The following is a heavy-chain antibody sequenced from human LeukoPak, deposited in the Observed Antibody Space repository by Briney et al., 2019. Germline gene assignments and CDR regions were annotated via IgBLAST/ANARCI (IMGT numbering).Heavy chain of an antibody. CDR3: AKVSAWAMVGATYFDY. J-gene: IGHJ4*02. V-gene: IGHV3-23*01. CDR2: ISGNSGST. CDR1: GFTFSSYA. D-gene: IGHD1-26*01. Sequence: GGSLRLSCAASGFTFSSYAMSWVRQAPGKGLEWVSSISGNSGSTYYADSVKGRFTISRDNSKNTVYLQMNSLRAEDTAVYYCAKVSAWAMVGATYFDYWGQGTLVTVSS.